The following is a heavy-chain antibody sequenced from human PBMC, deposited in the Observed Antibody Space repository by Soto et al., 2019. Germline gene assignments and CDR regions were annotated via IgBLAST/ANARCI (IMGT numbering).Heavy chain of an antibody. V-gene: IGHV1-69*01. CDR1: GGTFSSYA. CDR2: IIPIFGTA. J-gene: IGHJ6*02. Sequence: QVQLVQSGAEVKKPGSSVKVSCMASGGTFSSYAISWERQAPGQGLEWMGGIIPIFGTANYAQKFPGRVTITADESTSTAYMGLSSLRSEDTALYYCARGPSPGRGVVPAAIHDYYDYGMDVWGQGTTVTVSS. D-gene: IGHD2-2*01. CDR3: ARGPSPGRGVVPAAIHDYYDYGMDV.